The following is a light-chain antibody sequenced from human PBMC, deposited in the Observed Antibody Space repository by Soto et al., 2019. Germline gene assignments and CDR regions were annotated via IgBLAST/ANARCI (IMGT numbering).Light chain of an antibody. Sequence: QSVLTQPPSVSGAPGQRVTISCTGSSSNIGAGYDVHWYQQLPGTAPKLLIYGNSNRPSGVPDRFSGSKSGTSASLAITGLQAEDEADYYCQSYDSSPYAVFGGGTKLTVL. J-gene: IGLJ2*01. CDR2: GNS. CDR1: SSNIGAGYD. CDR3: QSYDSSPYAV. V-gene: IGLV1-40*01.